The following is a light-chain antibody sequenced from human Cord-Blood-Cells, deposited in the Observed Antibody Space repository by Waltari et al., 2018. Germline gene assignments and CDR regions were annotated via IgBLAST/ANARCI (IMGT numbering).Light chain of an antibody. CDR1: SSDVGGSNY. V-gene: IGLV2-14*01. J-gene: IGLJ3*02. CDR2: DVS. CDR3: SSYTSSSTWV. Sequence: QSALTQPAPVSGSPGQPTTISCTGTSSDVGGSNYVPWYQQHPANSPKLMIYDVSKRPSGVSNRFSGSKSGNTASLTISGLQAEDEADYYCSSYTSSSTWVFGGGTKLTVL.